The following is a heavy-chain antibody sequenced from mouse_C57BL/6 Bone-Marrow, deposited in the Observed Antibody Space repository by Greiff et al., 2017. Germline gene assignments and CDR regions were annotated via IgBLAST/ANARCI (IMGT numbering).Heavy chain of an antibody. CDR3: ATITTVVPSYFDV. J-gene: IGHJ1*03. Sequence: EVQLQQSGPELVKPGASVKMSCKASGYTFTDYNMHWVKQSHGKSLEWIGYINPNNGGTSYNQKFKGKATLTVNKSSSTAYMELRSLTSEESAVYYCATITTVVPSYFDVWGTGTTVTVSS. CDR2: INPNNGGT. D-gene: IGHD1-1*01. V-gene: IGHV1-22*01. CDR1: GYTFTDYN.